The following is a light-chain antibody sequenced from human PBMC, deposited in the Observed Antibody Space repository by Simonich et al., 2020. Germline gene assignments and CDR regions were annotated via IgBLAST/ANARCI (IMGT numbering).Light chain of an antibody. CDR1: SSNIGAGYD. V-gene: IGLV1-51*01. J-gene: IGLJ3*02. CDR3: GTWDSSLSAGV. CDR2: DNN. Sequence: QSVLTQPPSVSGAPGQRVTISCTGSSSNIGAGYDVHWYQQLPGTAPKLLIYDNNKRPSGIPDRVSGSKSGTSATLGITGLQTGDEADYYCGTWDSSLSAGVFGGGTKLTVL.